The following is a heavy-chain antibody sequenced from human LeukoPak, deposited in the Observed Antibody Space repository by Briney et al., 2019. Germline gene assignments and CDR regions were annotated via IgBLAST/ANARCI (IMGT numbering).Heavy chain of an antibody. V-gene: IGHV3-7*01. D-gene: IGHD3-10*01. J-gene: IGHJ4*02. CDR3: ASGGRGTYYGSGSYVDF. Sequence: GSLRLSCAASGFTFSSYWMSWVRQAPGKGLEWVANIKEDGSERYYVDSVKGRFTISRDNAKNSLYLQMNSLRAEDTAVYYCASGGRGTYYGSGSYVDFWGQGTLVTVSS. CDR2: IKEDGSER. CDR1: GFTFSSYW.